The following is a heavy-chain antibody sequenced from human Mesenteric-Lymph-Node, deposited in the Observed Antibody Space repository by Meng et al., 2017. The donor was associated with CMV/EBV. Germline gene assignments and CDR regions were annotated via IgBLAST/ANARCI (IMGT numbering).Heavy chain of an antibody. J-gene: IGHJ5*02. CDR3: ARPFPSWQSPRLDPFGA. CDR1: GDSISSFYY. CDR2: VHYTGIT. V-gene: IGHV4-39*01. Sequence: LHPLESAPGQVKPSETLSPPATVSGDSISSFYYWGWIRQPRGRGLERIGCVHYTGITYYSPSLKSRVTVSVDTSKNQFSLRLTSVTAADTAVYYCARPFPSWQSPRLDPFGAWGQGTLVTVSS. D-gene: IGHD6-19*01.